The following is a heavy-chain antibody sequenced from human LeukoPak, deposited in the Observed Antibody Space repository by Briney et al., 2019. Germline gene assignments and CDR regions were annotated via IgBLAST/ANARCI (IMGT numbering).Heavy chain of an antibody. J-gene: IGHJ6*03. CDR1: GFTFSDSC. CDR3: AREGKGYDFWSGSLYYYMDV. D-gene: IGHD3-3*01. Sequence: GGSLRLSCAASGFTFSDSCMSWIRQAPGKGLEWVAYISSSGSTIYYADSVKGRFTISRDNAKNSLYLQMNSLSAEDTAVYYCAREGKGYDFWSGSLYYYMDVWGKRTTVTVSS. V-gene: IGHV3-11*04. CDR2: ISSSGSTI.